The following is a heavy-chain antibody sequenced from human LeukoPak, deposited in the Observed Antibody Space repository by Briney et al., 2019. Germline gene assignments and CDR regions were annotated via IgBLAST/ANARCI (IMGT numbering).Heavy chain of an antibody. CDR2: ISGSGGST. CDR3: AKGRDYDLFDP. Sequence: GGSLRLSCAASGFTFSSYAMNWVRQAPGKGLEWVSGISGSGGSTYHADSVKGRFTISRDNSKNMLYLQMNSLRAEDTAVYYCAKGRDYDLFDPWGQGTLVTVSS. D-gene: IGHD5-12*01. V-gene: IGHV3-23*01. J-gene: IGHJ5*02. CDR1: GFTFSSYA.